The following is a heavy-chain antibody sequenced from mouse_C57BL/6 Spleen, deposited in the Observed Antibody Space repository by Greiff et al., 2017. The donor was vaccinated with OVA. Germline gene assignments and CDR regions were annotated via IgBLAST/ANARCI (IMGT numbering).Heavy chain of an antibody. V-gene: IGHV5-9-1*02. CDR2: ISSGGDYI. CDR1: GFTFSSYA. D-gene: IGHD1-1*01. CDR3: TRDRITTVEDWYFDV. Sequence: EVQLVESGEGLVKPGGSLKLSCAASGFTFSSYAMSWVRQTPEKRLEWVAYISSGGDYIYYADTVKGRFTISRDNARNTLYLQMSSLKSEDTAMYYCTRDRITTVEDWYFDVWGTGTTVTVSS. J-gene: IGHJ1*03.